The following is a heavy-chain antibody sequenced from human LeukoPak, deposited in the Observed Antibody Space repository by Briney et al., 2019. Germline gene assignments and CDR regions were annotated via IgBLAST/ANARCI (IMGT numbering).Heavy chain of an antibody. D-gene: IGHD3-10*01. CDR1: GFTFSTHW. J-gene: IGHJ4*02. CDR3: ARVSSLWSFDY. CDR2: ISPDRSRT. V-gene: IGHV3-74*01. Sequence: GGSLRLSCAASGFTFSTHWMHWVRQTPGKGLVWVSRISPDRSRTAYADSVKGRFTISRDNARDTLYLQLNSLGAEDTAVYYCARVSSLWSFDYWGQGTLVTVSS.